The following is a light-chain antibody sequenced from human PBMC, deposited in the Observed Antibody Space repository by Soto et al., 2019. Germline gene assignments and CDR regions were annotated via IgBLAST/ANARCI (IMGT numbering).Light chain of an antibody. CDR3: QQRSNWPQIT. CDR1: QSVSSY. V-gene: IGKV3-11*01. CDR2: DAS. J-gene: IGKJ5*01. Sequence: EIVLTQSPATLSLSPGEIATLSCSASQSVSSYLAWYQQKPGQAPRLLIYDASNRATGIPARFSGSGSGTDFTLTISSLEPEDFAVYYCQQRSNWPQITFGQGTRLEIK.